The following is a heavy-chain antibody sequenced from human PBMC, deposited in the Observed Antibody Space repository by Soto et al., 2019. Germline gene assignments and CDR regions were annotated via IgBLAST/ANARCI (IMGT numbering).Heavy chain of an antibody. Sequence: EVQLVQSGAEVKKPGESLKISCKGSGYSFTSYWIGWVRQMPGKGLEWMGIIYPGDSDTRYSPSFQGQVTISADKSISTAYLQWSSLKASDTAMYYCASSTQASYNWNGVDYYYYMDVWGKGTTVTVSS. CDR1: GYSFTSYW. J-gene: IGHJ6*03. CDR3: ASSTQASYNWNGVDYYYYMDV. CDR2: IYPGDSDT. V-gene: IGHV5-51*03. D-gene: IGHD1-20*01.